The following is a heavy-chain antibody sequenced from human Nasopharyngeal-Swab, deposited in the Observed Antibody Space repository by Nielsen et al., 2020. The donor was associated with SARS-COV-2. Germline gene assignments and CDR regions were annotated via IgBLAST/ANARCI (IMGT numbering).Heavy chain of an antibody. CDR1: GFPFDDYA. J-gene: IGHJ4*02. D-gene: IGHD5-12*01. V-gene: IGHV3-9*01. CDR3: AKDARPVATNCDY. CDR2: ISWNIGSI. Sequence: SLNISCQASGFPFDDYAMHWVRQAPGKGLEWVSGISWNIGSIGYADSVKGRFTISRDNAKNSLYLQMNSLRAEDTALYYCAKDARPVATNCDYWGQGTLVTVSS.